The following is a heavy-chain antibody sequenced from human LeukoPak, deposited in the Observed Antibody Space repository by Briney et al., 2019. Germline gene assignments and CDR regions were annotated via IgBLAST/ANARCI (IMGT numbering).Heavy chain of an antibody. J-gene: IGHJ4*02. D-gene: IGHD3-22*01. V-gene: IGHV3-7*01. CDR1: GFTFSSYW. Sequence: SGGSLRLSCAASGFTFSSYWMNWVRQAPGKGLEWVANIHQDGSEKCYVDSVKGRFTISRDNAKNSLHLQMNSLRAEDTAVYYCARDYPADRSAYHGEVGYWGQGTLVTVSS. CDR2: IHQDGSEK. CDR3: ARDYPADRSAYHGEVGY.